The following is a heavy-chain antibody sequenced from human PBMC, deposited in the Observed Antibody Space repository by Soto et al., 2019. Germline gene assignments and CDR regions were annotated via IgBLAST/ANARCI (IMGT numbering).Heavy chain of an antibody. CDR3: ARLRVKPRGYFDY. D-gene: IGHD4-4*01. J-gene: IGHJ4*02. V-gene: IGHV3-23*01. CDR1: GFTFSSYA. Sequence: GGSLRLSCAASGFTFSSYAMSWVRQAPGKGLEWVSAISGNGADTSYADSVRGRFTISRDNSKDTLFLQMNSLRADDTAVYYCARLRVKPRGYFDYWGQGTLVTVSS. CDR2: ISGNGADT.